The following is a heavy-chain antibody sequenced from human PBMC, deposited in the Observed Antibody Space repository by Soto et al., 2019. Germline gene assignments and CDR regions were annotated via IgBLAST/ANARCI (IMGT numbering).Heavy chain of an antibody. CDR1: GGSFSGYY. CDR3: ARGRVTGSNWLDP. Sequence: SETLSLTCAVYGGSFSGYYWSWIRQPPGKGLEWIGEINHSGSTNYNPSLKSRVTISVDTSKNQFSLKLSSVTAADTAVYYCARGRVTGSNWLDPCGQGTLVTVYS. V-gene: IGHV4-34*01. J-gene: IGHJ5*02. CDR2: INHSGST. D-gene: IGHD5-18*01.